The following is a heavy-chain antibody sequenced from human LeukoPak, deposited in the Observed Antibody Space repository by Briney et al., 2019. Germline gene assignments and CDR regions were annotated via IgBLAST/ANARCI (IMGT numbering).Heavy chain of an antibody. V-gene: IGHV4-30-4*01. CDR2: IYYSESI. D-gene: IGHD3-22*01. Sequence: SETLSLTCTVSGGSIRSGDSYWSWIRQPPGKGLEWIGNIYYSESIYYNPSLKSRVTISVDTSKNQFSLKLSSVTAAGTAVYYCARASYYYDSTDYWGQGTLVTVSS. J-gene: IGHJ4*02. CDR3: ARASYYYDSTDY. CDR1: GGSIRSGDSY.